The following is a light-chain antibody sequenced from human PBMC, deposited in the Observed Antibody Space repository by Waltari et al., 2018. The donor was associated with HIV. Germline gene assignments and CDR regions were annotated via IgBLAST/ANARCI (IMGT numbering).Light chain of an antibody. J-gene: IGLJ2*01. CDR1: SSDVGGYKF. V-gene: IGLV2-14*01. CDR2: EVR. CDR3: SSYTSRSTRV. Sequence: QSALTPPASVSGSPGQSITISCTGTSSDVGGYKFVSGFQHPPGKAPKVMIYEVRNRPAGFSNLFSGSKSGNTAALTISGLQAEDEADYYCSSYTSRSTRVFGGGTKLTVL.